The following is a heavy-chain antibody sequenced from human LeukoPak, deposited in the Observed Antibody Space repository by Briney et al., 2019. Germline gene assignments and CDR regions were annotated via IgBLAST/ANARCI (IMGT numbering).Heavy chain of an antibody. CDR1: GYTFNRYY. V-gene: IGHV1-2*02. D-gene: IGHD3-22*01. J-gene: IGHJ3*02. CDR3: ARVTGYYDGSTGYYIHAFDI. CDR2: INYNCVGT. Sequence: ATVKVSCNASGYTFNRYYMHWVPQAPGQGLEWMGYINYNCVGTNYAKKFQGKVTLPRDTSIHTAYMELSRLRSKDTAVNYCARVTGYYDGSTGYYIHAFDIWGQGTMVTVSS.